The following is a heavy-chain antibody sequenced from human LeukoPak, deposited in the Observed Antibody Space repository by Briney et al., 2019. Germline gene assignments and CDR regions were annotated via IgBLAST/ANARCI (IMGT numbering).Heavy chain of an antibody. J-gene: IGHJ5*02. V-gene: IGHV4-34*01. Sequence: SETLSLTCAVSGGSFSGYYWSWIRQPPGKGLEWIGEINHSGSANYNPSLKSRVTISVDTSKNQFSLKLSSVTAADTAVYYCATYIVGATQAWGQGTLVTVSS. CDR2: INHSGSA. D-gene: IGHD1-26*01. CDR3: ATYIVGATQA. CDR1: GGSFSGYY.